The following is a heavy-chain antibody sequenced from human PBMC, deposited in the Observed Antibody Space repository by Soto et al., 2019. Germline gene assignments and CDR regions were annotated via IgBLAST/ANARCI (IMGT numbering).Heavy chain of an antibody. Sequence: SETLSLTCTVSGGSVSSGSHYWSWIRQPPGERLEWIGNIYYNGRTSYIPSLKSRVTISLDTSKNQFSLILRSVTAADTAVYYCARDLYYYDSSGISWFDTWGQGTLVTV. CDR2: IYYNGRT. CDR1: GGSVSSGSHY. D-gene: IGHD3-22*01. J-gene: IGHJ5*02. V-gene: IGHV4-61*01. CDR3: ARDLYYYDSSGISWFDT.